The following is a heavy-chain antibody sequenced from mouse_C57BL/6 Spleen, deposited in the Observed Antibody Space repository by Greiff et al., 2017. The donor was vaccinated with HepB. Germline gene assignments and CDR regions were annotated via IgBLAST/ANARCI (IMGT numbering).Heavy chain of an antibody. CDR3: ARWSPITTVVAKEFDY. Sequence: QVQLKQPGAELVKPGASVKMSCKASGYTFTSYWITWVKQRPGQGLEWIGDIYPGSGSTNYNEKFKSKATLTVDTSSSTAYMQLSSLTSEDSAVYYCARWSPITTVVAKEFDYWGQGTTLTVSS. CDR2: IYPGSGST. CDR1: GYTFTSYW. D-gene: IGHD1-1*01. J-gene: IGHJ2*01. V-gene: IGHV1-55*01.